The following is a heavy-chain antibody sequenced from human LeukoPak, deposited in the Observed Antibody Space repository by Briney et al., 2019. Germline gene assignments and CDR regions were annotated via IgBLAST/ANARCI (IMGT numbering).Heavy chain of an antibody. V-gene: IGHV3-30*02. D-gene: IGHD3-10*01. CDR2: IRYDGSNK. CDR3: AKAVGGSGSYYSPFDY. J-gene: IGHJ4*02. CDR1: GFTFSSYG. Sequence: PGGSLRLSCAASGFTFSSYGMHWVRQAPGKGLEWVAFIRYDGSNKYYADSVKGRFTISRDNSKNTPYLQMNSLRAEDTAVYYCAKAVGGSGSYYSPFDYWGQGTLVTVSS.